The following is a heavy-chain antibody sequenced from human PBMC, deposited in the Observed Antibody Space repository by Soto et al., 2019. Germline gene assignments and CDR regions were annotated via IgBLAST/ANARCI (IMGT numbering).Heavy chain of an antibody. CDR2: FDPEDGET. CDR1: GYTHTVLS. CDR3: ATLVSGEGVVGAILNWFDP. J-gene: IGHJ5*02. D-gene: IGHD1-26*01. Sequence: KVASKISGYTHTVLSMHWVRQATGKGLEWMGGFDPEDGETIYSQKFQGRVTVTEDTSTDTVYMELSSLRSEDTAVYYCATLVSGEGVVGAILNWFDPWGQGTLVSGSS. V-gene: IGHV1-24*01.